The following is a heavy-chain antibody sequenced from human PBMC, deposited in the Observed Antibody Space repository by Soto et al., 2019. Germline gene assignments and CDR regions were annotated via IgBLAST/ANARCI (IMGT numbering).Heavy chain of an antibody. V-gene: IGHV1-2*02. CDR1: GYTFTGYY. J-gene: IGHJ3*02. D-gene: IGHD4-4*01. Sequence: QVQLVQSGAEVKKPGASVKVSCKASGYTFTGYYMHWVRQAPGQGLEWMGWINPNSGGTNYAQKFQGGVTMTRDTSISTAYMELSRLRSDDTAVYYCARGKRATVTTIAAFDIWGQGTMVTVSS. CDR2: INPNSGGT. CDR3: ARGKRATVTTIAAFDI.